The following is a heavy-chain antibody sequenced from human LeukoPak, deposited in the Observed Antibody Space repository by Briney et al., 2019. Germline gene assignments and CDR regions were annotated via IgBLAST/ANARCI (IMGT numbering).Heavy chain of an antibody. CDR2: IYYSRST. CDR3: ARHEYSSSFFYY. D-gene: IGHD6-6*01. V-gene: IGHV4-39*01. CDR1: GGSISNSSYY. Sequence: PSETLSLTCTASGGSISNSSYYWGWIRQPPGKGLEWIGSIYYSRSTYYNPSLKSRVTISVDTSKNQFSLKLRSVTAADTAVYYCARHEYSSSFFYYWGQGTLVTVSS. J-gene: IGHJ4*02.